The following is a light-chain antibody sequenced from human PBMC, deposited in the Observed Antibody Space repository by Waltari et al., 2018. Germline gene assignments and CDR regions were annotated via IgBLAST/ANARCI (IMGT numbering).Light chain of an antibody. Sequence: DIVLTQTPLSSPVTVGQPASIYCTSSQSLVHSDGNTYLNWLHHRPGQPPRLLIDKISQRLAGVPDRFSGSGAGTDFTLKISRVEAEDVGVYYCMQARQFPLTFGGGTKVEIK. CDR1: QSLVHSDGNTY. J-gene: IGKJ4*01. CDR3: MQARQFPLT. V-gene: IGKV2-24*01. CDR2: KIS.